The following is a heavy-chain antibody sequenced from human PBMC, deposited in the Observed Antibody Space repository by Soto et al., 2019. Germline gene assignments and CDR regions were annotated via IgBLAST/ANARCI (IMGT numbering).Heavy chain of an antibody. CDR3: ARWELSGWEHERLHWCGP. J-gene: IGHJ5*02. Sequence: SETLSLTCAVSGGSISGYYWSWIRQSPGKGLEWIGEINHSESPKYDPSLKSRVTMSVDTSKNHFSLKLTSVTAADTAVYFCARWELSGWEHERLHWCGPCGQGTRVTVAS. V-gene: IGHV4-34*01. D-gene: IGHD6-19*01. CDR1: GGSISGYY. CDR2: INHSESP.